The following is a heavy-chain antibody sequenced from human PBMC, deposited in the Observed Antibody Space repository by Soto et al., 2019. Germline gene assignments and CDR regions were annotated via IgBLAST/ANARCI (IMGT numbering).Heavy chain of an antibody. CDR1: LDSISNSY. J-gene: IGHJ5*02. Sequence: SETLSLTCSVSLDSISNSYWTWIRQPAGKGLEWIGHIYSSGNANYNPSLKSRVTMSLDTSKNQFSLSLKSVTAADTAIYYCAKGRGFDSDNYFDPWGQGTQVT. CDR2: IYSSGNA. CDR3: AKGRGFDSDNYFDP. D-gene: IGHD3-9*01. V-gene: IGHV4-4*07.